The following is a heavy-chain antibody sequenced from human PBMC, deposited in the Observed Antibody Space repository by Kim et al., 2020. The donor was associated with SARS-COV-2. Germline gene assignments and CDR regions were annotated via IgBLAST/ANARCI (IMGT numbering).Heavy chain of an antibody. CDR1: GGTISSYY. D-gene: IGHD6-13*01. Sequence: SETLSLTCTVSGGTISSYYWSWIRQPPGKGLKWIGYIYYSGGTNYNPSLKSRVTISVDTSKNQFSLKLSSVTAADTAVYYCARVRAAAGGIFDYWGQGTLVTVSS. CDR2: IYYSGGT. J-gene: IGHJ4*02. V-gene: IGHV4-59*01. CDR3: ARVRAAAGGIFDY.